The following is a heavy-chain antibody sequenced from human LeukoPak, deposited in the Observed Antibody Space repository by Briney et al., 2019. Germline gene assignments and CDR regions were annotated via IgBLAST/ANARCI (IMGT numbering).Heavy chain of an antibody. CDR3: RPTEDSSGHSPNWFDP. J-gene: IGHJ5*02. V-gene: IGHV1-2*02. CDR1: GYTFTGYY. Sequence: ASVKVSCKASGYTFTGYYMRWVRQAPGQGLEWMGWINPNSGGTNYAQKFQGRVTMTRDTSISTAYMELSRLRSDDTAVYYCRPTEDSSGHSPNWFDPWGQGTLVTVSS. D-gene: IGHD6-19*01. CDR2: INPNSGGT.